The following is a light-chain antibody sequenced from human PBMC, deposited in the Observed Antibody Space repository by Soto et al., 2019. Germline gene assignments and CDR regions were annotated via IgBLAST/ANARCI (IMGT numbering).Light chain of an antibody. CDR1: SSNIGAGYD. V-gene: IGLV1-40*01. J-gene: IGLJ3*02. CDR3: QSYDSSLSALPTWV. CDR2: GNS. Sequence: QSVLTQPPSVSGAPGQRVTISCTGSSSNIGAGYDVHWYQQLPGTAPKLLIYGNSNRPSGVPDRFSGSKSGTSASLAITGLQAEDEADYYCQSYDSSLSALPTWVFGGGTKLTVL.